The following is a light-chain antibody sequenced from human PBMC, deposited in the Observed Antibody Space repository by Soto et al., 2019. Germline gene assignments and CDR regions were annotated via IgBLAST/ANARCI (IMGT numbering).Light chain of an antibody. Sequence: QLVLTQPPSASGTPGQRVTISCSGSSSNIGSNYVYWYQQLPGTAPKLLIYRNNQRPSGVPDRFSGSKSGTSASLAISGLRSEDEADYYCAAWDDSLSGVVSGGGTQLTVL. CDR3: AAWDDSLSGVV. CDR2: RNN. CDR1: SSNIGSNY. V-gene: IGLV1-47*01. J-gene: IGLJ2*01.